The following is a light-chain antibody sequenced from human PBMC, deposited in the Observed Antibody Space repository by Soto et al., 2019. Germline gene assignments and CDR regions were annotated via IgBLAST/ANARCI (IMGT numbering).Light chain of an antibody. J-gene: IGKJ1*01. Sequence: DIQMTQSPSTLSASVGDRVTITCRASQSISSWLAWYQQKPGKVPKLLIYDASSLESGVPSRFRGSGSRTEFTLTISSLQPDDFATYYCQQYNSYSWTFGQGTKVDIK. CDR1: QSISSW. V-gene: IGKV1-5*01. CDR3: QQYNSYSWT. CDR2: DAS.